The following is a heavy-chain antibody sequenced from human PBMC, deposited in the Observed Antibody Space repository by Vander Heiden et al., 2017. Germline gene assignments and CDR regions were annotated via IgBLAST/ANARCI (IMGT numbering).Heavy chain of an antibody. D-gene: IGHD1-26*01. CDR3: AKDPSGSYRGYFDY. V-gene: IGHV3-23*01. CDR1: GFTFSSYA. Sequence: EVQLLESGGGLVQPGGSLRLSCAASGFTFSSYAMSWVRQAPGKGLEWVSAISGSGGSTYYADAVKGRFTISRDNSKNTLYLQMNSMRAEDTAVYYCAKDPSGSYRGYFDYWGQGTLVTVSS. CDR2: ISGSGGST. J-gene: IGHJ4*02.